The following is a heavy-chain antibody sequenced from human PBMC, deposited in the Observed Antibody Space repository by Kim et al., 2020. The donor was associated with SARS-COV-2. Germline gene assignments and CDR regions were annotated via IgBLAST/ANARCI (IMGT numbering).Heavy chain of an antibody. CDR3: VVESEWTPLGSSFDC. CDR1: GFTFSTYG. CDR2: ISYDGSGI. V-gene: IGHV3-30*03. J-gene: IGHJ4*01. D-gene: IGHD2-8*01. Sequence: GGSLRLSCAASGFTFSTYGMHWVRQAPGKGLEWVAIISYDGSGIYYGDSVKGRFTISRDTSRNTLYLQMNSLRTEDTAVYYCVVESEWTPLGSSFDCWG.